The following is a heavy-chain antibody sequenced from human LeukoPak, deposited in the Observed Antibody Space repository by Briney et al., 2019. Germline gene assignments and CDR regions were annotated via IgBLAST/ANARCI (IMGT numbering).Heavy chain of an antibody. J-gene: IGHJ4*02. V-gene: IGHV3-33*01. CDR1: GFTFRSYG. CDR2: IWSDGSQQ. Sequence: GGSLRLSSAASGFTFRSYGMHWVRQAQGKGLEWVAVIWSDGSQQHYADSVKGRFTISRDNSKNTLYLQMNSLRVDDTAVYYCARSSDSSDLGYWGQGTLVTVPS. D-gene: IGHD6-25*01. CDR3: ARSSDSSDLGY.